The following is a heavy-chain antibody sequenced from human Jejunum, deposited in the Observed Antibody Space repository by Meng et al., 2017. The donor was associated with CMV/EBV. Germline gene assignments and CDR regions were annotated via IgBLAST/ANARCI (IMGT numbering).Heavy chain of an antibody. V-gene: IGHV4-61*01. CDR1: GDCVSSGSSY. CDR3: ARYYSGWYFDY. D-gene: IGHD5-12*01. J-gene: IGHJ4*02. CDR2: IYYSGKI. Sequence: TSSGDCVSSGSSYWSWIRQPPGKGLEWIGYIYYSGKINYNPSLKSRVTISVDTSKNQFSLKLSSVTAADTAVYFCARYYSGWYFDYWGQGTLVTVSS.